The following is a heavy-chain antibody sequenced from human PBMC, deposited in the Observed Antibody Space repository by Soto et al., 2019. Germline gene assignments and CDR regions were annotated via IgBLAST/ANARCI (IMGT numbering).Heavy chain of an antibody. V-gene: IGHV3-13*04. CDR2: IGTTGDT. D-gene: IGHD3-22*01. J-gene: IGHJ4*02. CDR3: ARAIGPTLFDY. Sequence: AGGSLRLSCSASGFTFSSYDMHWVRQGTGKGLEWVSAIGTTGDTYYAGSAKGRFTISRENAKNSLYLQMNSLRAGDTAIYFCARAIGPTLFDYWGQGTLVTVS. CDR1: GFTFSSYD.